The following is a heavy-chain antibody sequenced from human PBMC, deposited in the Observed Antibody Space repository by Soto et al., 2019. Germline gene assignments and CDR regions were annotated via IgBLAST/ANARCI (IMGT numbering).Heavy chain of an antibody. J-gene: IGHJ4*02. D-gene: IGHD3-16*01. CDR1: GFSFSNYA. CDR3: AKGDGGYFDH. Sequence: EVQLLESGGGLVQPGGSLRLSCIASGFSFSNYAMIWVRQAPGKGPEWVSSIEISGRATYYADAVKGRFTISRDGSESAVYLQMNSLRGEDTAVYFCAKGDGGYFDHWGQGSLVTVSS. V-gene: IGHV3-23*05. CDR2: IEISGRAT.